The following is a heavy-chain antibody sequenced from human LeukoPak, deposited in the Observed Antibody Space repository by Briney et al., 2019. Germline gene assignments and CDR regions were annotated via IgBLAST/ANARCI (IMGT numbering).Heavy chain of an antibody. CDR2: ISGGAVST. CDR3: AREILAPGKTHDY. J-gene: IGHJ4*02. CDR1: GFSFSSYG. V-gene: IGHV3-23*01. Sequence: HPGGTLRLSCAASGFSFSSYGMSWVRQAPGKGLEWVSGISGGAVSTNYADSVKGRFTISRDNSKNTVYLQMNSLRAEDTAVYYCAREILAPGKTHDYWGQGTLVTVSS.